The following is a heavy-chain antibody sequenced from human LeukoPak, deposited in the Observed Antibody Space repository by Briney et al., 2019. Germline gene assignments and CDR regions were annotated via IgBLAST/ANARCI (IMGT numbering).Heavy chain of an antibody. CDR2: IHTSGST. CDR3: ARETSQKGAHYMDV. D-gene: IGHD3-16*01. CDR1: GVSISSYY. Sequence: SETLSLTCTVSGVSISSYYWSWIRQPAGKGLEWIGRIHTSGSTNYNPSLKSRVTISVDTSENQFSLKLTSVTAADTAVYYCARETSQKGAHYMDVWGKGTTVTISS. J-gene: IGHJ6*03. V-gene: IGHV4-4*07.